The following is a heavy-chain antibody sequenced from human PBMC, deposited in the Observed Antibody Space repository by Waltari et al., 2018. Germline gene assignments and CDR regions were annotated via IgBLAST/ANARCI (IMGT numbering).Heavy chain of an antibody. CDR2: IYYSRST. J-gene: IGHJ5*02. V-gene: IGHV4-39*01. Sequence: QLQLQESGPGLVKPSETLSLTCTVSGGSISSRNYYWGWIRQPPGKGLGWIGSIYYSRSTYYNPSLKSRVTISVDTSKNQFSLNLSSMTAADTAVYYCARSHIGVVAVGSEASIWFDPWGQGILVTVSS. CDR1: GGSISSRNYY. CDR3: ARSHIGVVAVGSEASIWFDP. D-gene: IGHD2-2*01.